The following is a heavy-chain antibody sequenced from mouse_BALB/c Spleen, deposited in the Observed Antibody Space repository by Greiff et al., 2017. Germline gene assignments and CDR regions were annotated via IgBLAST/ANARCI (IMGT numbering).Heavy chain of an antibody. J-gene: IGHJ2*01. CDR1: GFTFSSFG. Sequence: EVMLVESGGGLVQPGGSRKLSCAASGFTFSSFGMHWVRQAPEKGLEWVAYISSGSSTIYYADTVKGRFTISRDNPKNTLFLQMTSLRSEDTAMYYCVYSYDENYFDYWGQGTTLTVSS. CDR3: VYSYDENYFDY. D-gene: IGHD2-12*01. CDR2: ISSGSSTI. V-gene: IGHV5-17*02.